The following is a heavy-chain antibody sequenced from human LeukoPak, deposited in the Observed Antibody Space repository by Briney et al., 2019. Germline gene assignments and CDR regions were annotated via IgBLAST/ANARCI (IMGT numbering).Heavy chain of an antibody. J-gene: IGHJ4*02. CDR1: GGSISSGGYY. D-gene: IGHD2-2*01. CDR3: ARDSSPVQGFDY. Sequence: PSQTLCLTCTVSGGSISSGGYYWSWIRQHPGKGLEWIGYIYYSGSTYYNPSLKSRVTISVDTSKNQFSLKLSSVTAADTAVYYCARDSSPVQGFDYWGQGTLVTVSS. CDR2: IYYSGST. V-gene: IGHV4-31*03.